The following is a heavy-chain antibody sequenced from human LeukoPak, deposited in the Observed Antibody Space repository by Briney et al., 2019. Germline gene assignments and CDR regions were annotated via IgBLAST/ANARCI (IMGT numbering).Heavy chain of an antibody. D-gene: IGHD2-2*01. J-gene: IGHJ4*02. CDR1: GYTFTVYH. CDR3: ARDYCSSTSCLFDY. Sequence: AASVKVSCKASGYTFTVYHMHWVRQAPGQGLEWMGRINPNTGGTDYAQKFQGRVTMTRDTSISTAYMDLSRLRSDDTAVYYCARDYCSSTSCLFDYWGQGTLVTVSS. V-gene: IGHV1-2*06. CDR2: INPNTGGT.